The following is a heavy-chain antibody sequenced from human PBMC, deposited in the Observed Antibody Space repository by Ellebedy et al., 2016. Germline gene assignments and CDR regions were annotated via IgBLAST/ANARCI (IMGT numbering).Heavy chain of an antibody. V-gene: IGHV3-23*01. Sequence: GGSLRLSXAASGFTFSTFSMSWVRQPPGKGLEWVSTISGDGDDRHFADSVKGRFTISRDNSKHTVYLQMNSLRAEDTAVYYCRQGHYADYWGQGTLVTVSS. J-gene: IGHJ4*02. CDR3: RQGHYADY. CDR1: GFTFSTFS. CDR2: ISGDGDDR.